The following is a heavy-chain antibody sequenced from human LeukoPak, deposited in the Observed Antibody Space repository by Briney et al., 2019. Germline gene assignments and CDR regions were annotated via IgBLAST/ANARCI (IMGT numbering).Heavy chain of an antibody. V-gene: IGHV3-7*01. CDR2: INEDGSVE. CDR3: AKGGWLDN. J-gene: IGHJ4*02. D-gene: IGHD1-26*01. CDR1: RFTFSRLW. Sequence: PGGSLRLSCTASRFTFSRLWMSWVRQAPGKGREWVAKINEDGSVEYYVDSVKGRVTISRDNAKTSVSLQLNSLRVEDTAVYYCAKGGWLDNWGQGTLVIVSS.